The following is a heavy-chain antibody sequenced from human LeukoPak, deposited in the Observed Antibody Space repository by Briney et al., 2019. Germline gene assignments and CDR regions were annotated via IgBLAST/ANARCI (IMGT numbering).Heavy chain of an antibody. J-gene: IGHJ3*01. CDR1: GFTVSSNY. V-gene: IGHV3-53*04. CDR2: IYSGGST. CDR3: ANLGIAVAGRDAFDF. Sequence: GGSLRLSCVASGFTVSSNYMSWVRQAPGKGLEWVSVIYSGGSTYYADSVKGRFTISRHNSKNTLYLQMNSLRAEDTAVYYCANLGIAVAGRDAFDFWGQGTMVTVSS. D-gene: IGHD6-19*01.